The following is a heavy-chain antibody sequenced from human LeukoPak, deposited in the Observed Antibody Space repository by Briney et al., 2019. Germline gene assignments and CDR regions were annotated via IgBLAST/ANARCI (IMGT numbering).Heavy chain of an antibody. CDR2: IYHNGRT. CDR1: SYSISSGYY. D-gene: IGHD1-26*01. V-gene: IGHV4-38-2*01. J-gene: IGHJ4*02. Sequence: SETLSLTCDVSSYSISSGYYCGWIRQPPGKGLEWIGSIYHNGRTYYNPSLKSRVTMSVDTSKNHFSLKLNPVTAADTALYYCALDPADRGAYYFDYWGQGTLVTVSS. CDR3: ALDPADRGAYYFDY.